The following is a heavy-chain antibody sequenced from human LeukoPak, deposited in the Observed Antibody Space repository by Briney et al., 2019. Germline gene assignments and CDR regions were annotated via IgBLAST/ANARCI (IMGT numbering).Heavy chain of an antibody. CDR2: ISSSSSYI. Sequence: GGSLRLSCAASGFTFSSYSMNWVRQAPGKGLEWVSSISSSSSYIYYADSVKGRFTISRDNAKNSLYLQMSSLRAEDTAVYYCARSPTYYDFWSGYKYFQHWGQGTLVTVSS. D-gene: IGHD3-3*01. J-gene: IGHJ1*01. CDR3: ARSPTYYDFWSGYKYFQH. V-gene: IGHV3-21*01. CDR1: GFTFSSYS.